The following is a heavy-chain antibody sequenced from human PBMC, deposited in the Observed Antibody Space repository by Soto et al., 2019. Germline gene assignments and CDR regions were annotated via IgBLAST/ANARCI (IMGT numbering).Heavy chain of an antibody. J-gene: IGHJ5*02. CDR3: ARQAARHWFDP. CDR1: GGSISSYY. D-gene: IGHD6-13*01. Sequence: SETLSLTCTVSGGSISSYYWSWIRQPPGKGLEWIGYIYYSGSTNYNPSLKSRVTISVDTSKNQFSLKLSSVTAADTAVYYCARQAARHWFDPWGQGTLVTVSS. V-gene: IGHV4-59*08. CDR2: IYYSGST.